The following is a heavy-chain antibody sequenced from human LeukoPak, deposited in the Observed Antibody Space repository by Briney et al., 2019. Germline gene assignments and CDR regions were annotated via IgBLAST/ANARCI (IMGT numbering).Heavy chain of an antibody. D-gene: IGHD6-6*01. J-gene: IGHJ6*03. V-gene: IGHV3-23*01. CDR2: VSGTGDKT. Sequence: PGGSLRLSCVASEFTFSRFAMSWVRQAPGRGLEWISSVSGTGDKTHYTDSVKGRFTISRDNSENTLYLLMSALRAADTAVYHCAKPSIPARPFLTYLYYYLDVWGEGTTVIVSS. CDR3: AKPSIPARPFLTYLYYYLDV. CDR1: EFTFSRFA.